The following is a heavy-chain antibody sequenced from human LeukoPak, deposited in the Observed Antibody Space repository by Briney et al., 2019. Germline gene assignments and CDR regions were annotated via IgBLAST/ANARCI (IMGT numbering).Heavy chain of an antibody. D-gene: IGHD5-24*01. J-gene: IGHJ3*02. Sequence: ASVKVSCKASGYTFTSYYMHWVRQAPGQGLEWMGIINPSGGSTSYAQKFQGRVTMTRDTSISTVYMELSRLRSDDTAVYYCARPERWLQSDAFDIWGQGTMVTVSS. CDR1: GYTFTSYY. CDR3: ARPERWLQSDAFDI. V-gene: IGHV1-46*01. CDR2: INPSGGST.